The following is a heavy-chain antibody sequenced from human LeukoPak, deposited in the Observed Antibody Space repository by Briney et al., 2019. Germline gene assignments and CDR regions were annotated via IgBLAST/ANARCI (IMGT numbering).Heavy chain of an antibody. CDR2: MNPNSGNT. CDR3: ASYSSSSLYYYYGMDA. D-gene: IGHD6-6*01. CDR1: GYTFTSYD. J-gene: IGHJ6*02. V-gene: IGHV1-8*01. Sequence: ASVKVSCKASGYTFTSYDINWVRQATGQGLEWMGWMNPNSGNTGYAQKFQGRVTMTRNTSISTAYMELSSLRSEDTAMYYCASYSSSSLYYYYGMDAWGQGTTVTVSS.